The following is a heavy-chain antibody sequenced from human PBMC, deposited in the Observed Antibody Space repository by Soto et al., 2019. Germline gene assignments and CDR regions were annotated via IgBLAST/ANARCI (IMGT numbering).Heavy chain of an antibody. CDR2: INTDGSTT. Sequence: EVQLVESGGGLVQPGGSLRLSCAASGFTFSHYWMHWVRQAPGKGPVWVSRINTDGSTTNYADSVKGRFTISRDNAKNTLYLQTNSLGAEDTAVYYCARDLGGYASPWGQGTLVTVSS. J-gene: IGHJ5*02. D-gene: IGHD3-16*01. V-gene: IGHV3-74*01. CDR1: GFTFSHYW. CDR3: ARDLGGYASP.